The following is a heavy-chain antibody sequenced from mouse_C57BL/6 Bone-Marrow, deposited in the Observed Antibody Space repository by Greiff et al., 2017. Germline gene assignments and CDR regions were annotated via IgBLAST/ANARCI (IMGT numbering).Heavy chain of an antibody. CDR3: TRRYYGSSPFFAY. D-gene: IGHD1-1*01. CDR1: GYTFTSYW. CDR2: IYPGNSDT. Sequence: EVQLQQSGTVLARPGASVKMSCKTSGYTFTSYWMHWVKQRPGPGLEWIGAIYPGNSDTSYNQKFKGKAKLTAVTSASTAYMELSSLTTEDSAVYYCTRRYYGSSPFFAYWGQGTLVTVSA. V-gene: IGHV1-5*01. J-gene: IGHJ3*01.